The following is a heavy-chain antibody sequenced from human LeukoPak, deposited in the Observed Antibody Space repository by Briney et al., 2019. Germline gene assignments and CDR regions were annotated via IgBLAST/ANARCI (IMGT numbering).Heavy chain of an antibody. Sequence: GGSLRLSCAGSGFTFSDYNMNWVRQAPGKGLEWVSYISSSTNTTYHGDSVKGRFTISRDNAKNSVYLQMNSLRAEDTAVYYCAKNRRDNPESSGSAFDLWGRGTLVTVSS. CDR3: AKNRRDNPESSGSAFDL. CDR2: ISSSTNTT. J-gene: IGHJ2*01. V-gene: IGHV3-48*01. D-gene: IGHD3-22*01. CDR1: GFTFSDYN.